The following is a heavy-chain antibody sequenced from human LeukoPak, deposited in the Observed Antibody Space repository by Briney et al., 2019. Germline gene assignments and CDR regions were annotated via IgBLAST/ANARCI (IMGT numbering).Heavy chain of an antibody. Sequence: GGSLTLSCAASGFTFSSYAIHWVRQAPGKGLEYVSAIGASGGSTYYADSVKGRFTISRDNSKSTLYLQMSSLRAEDTAVYFCVRGYSFGPYGMDVWGQGTTVTVSS. V-gene: IGHV3-64D*09. D-gene: IGHD2-15*01. CDR2: IGASGGST. CDR3: VRGYSFGPYGMDV. J-gene: IGHJ6*02. CDR1: GFTFSSYA.